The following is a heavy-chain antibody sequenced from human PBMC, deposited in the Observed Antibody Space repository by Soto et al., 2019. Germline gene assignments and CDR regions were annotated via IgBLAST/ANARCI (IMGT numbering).Heavy chain of an antibody. D-gene: IGHD3-16*01. J-gene: IGHJ4*02. CDR1: GGSISSGGYY. V-gene: IGHV4-31*03. Sequence: QVQLQESGPGLVKPSQTLSLTCTVSGGSISSGGYYWSWIRLHPGKGLEWIGSIYYSGSTYSNPSLTSRCTISVDTSKNPFSLKLSSVIDADPAVYYCARGVLHWGQGTLVTVSS. CDR3: ARGVLH. CDR2: IYYSGST.